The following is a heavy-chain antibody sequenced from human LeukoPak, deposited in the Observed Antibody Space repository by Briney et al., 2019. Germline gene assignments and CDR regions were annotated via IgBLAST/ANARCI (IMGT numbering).Heavy chain of an antibody. J-gene: IGHJ4*02. V-gene: IGHV1-8*01. D-gene: IGHD6-6*01. Sequence: ASVKVSCKASGYTFTSYDINWVRQATGQGLEWMGWMNPNSGNTGYAQKFRGRVTMTRNTSISTAYMELSSLRSEDTAVYYCARAIAARPKIDYWGQGTLVTVSS. CDR3: ARAIAARPKIDY. CDR2: MNPNSGNT. CDR1: GYTFTSYD.